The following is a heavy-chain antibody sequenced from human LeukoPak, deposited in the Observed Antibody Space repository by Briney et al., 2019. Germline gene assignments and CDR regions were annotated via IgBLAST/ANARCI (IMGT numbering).Heavy chain of an antibody. CDR2: IYYSGST. J-gene: IGHJ4*02. D-gene: IGHD6-19*01. CDR1: GGSISSSSYY. CDR3: ARTRIAVAGTFDY. V-gene: IGHV4-39*01. Sequence: PSETLSLTCTVSGGSISSSSYYWGWIRQPPGEGLEWIGSIYYSGSTYYNPSLKSRVTISVDTSKNQFSLKLSSVTAADAAVYYCARTRIAVAGTFDYWGQGTLVTVSS.